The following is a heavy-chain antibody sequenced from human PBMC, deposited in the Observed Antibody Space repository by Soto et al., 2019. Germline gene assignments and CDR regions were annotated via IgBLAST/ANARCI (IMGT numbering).Heavy chain of an antibody. D-gene: IGHD3-16*01. J-gene: IGHJ4*02. Sequence: LQLQESGPGLVKPSETLSLTCSVSGGSISNTSYYWGWIRQSPGKGLEWLGNIYFSGTAYYTPSLRSRVTMSVDTSKNQFPLQFNSMTAADTGVYYCARGAPGPSPNSYFDFWGQGTLVTVSS. CDR1: GGSISNTSYY. CDR3: ARGAPGPSPNSYFDF. V-gene: IGHV4-39*01. CDR2: IYFSGTA.